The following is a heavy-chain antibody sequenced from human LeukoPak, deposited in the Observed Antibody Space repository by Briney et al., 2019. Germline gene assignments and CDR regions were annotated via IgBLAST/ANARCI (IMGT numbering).Heavy chain of an antibody. D-gene: IGHD3-3*02. V-gene: IGHV3-7*01. Sequence: HPGGSLRLSCAGSGFTFGNSWMNWFRQTPGKGLEWVANIKQDGSEKYVDSVKGRFTISRDIAKTSLYLQMNSLRAEDTAVYYCAREASSHFTWGQGTLVTVSS. J-gene: IGHJ5*02. CDR1: GFTFGNSW. CDR2: IKQDGSEK. CDR3: AREASSHFT.